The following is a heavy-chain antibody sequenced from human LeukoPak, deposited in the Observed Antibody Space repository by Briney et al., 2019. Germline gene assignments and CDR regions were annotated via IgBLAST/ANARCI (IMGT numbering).Heavy chain of an antibody. J-gene: IGHJ4*02. CDR1: GYTFTRYY. V-gene: IGHV1-2*02. CDR3: AISVAVPATPNFDY. Sequence: ASVKVPCKASGYTFTRYYIHWVRQPPGQGPEWMGWVATNSGATGYSQKFQGRVTMTRDTSITTAYMELRGLISDDTAVYYCAISVAVPATPNFDYWGQGTQVTVSS. D-gene: IGHD2-21*02. CDR2: VATNSGAT.